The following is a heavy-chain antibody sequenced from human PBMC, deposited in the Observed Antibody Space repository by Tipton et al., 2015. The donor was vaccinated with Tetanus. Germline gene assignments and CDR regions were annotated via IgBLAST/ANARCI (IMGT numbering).Heavy chain of an antibody. Sequence: TLSLTCTVSGGSISSYYWTWIRQPPGRGLEWIGYVQYSGSTNYSPSLRSRVTLSVDTSKNQFSLKLSSVTAADTAIYYCASLLDRGDWXQGTRVTVSS. J-gene: IGHJ4*02. CDR3: ASLLDRGD. CDR2: VQYSGST. D-gene: IGHD2-15*01. V-gene: IGHV4-59*12. CDR1: GGSISSYY.